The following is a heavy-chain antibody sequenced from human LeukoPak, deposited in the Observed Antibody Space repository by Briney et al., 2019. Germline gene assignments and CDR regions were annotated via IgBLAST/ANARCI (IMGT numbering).Heavy chain of an antibody. CDR1: GFTFSRYS. J-gene: IGHJ1*01. CDR3: ARAPSEVGGYYPEYFRH. V-gene: IGHV3-74*01. Sequence: GGSLRLSCEASGFTFSRYSMHWVRQAPGKGLVWVSRIKSDGKTNYADSVKGRFTISRDNAKNTVSLQMDSLRAEDTGVYYCARAPSEVGGYYPEYFRHWGQGTLVTVSS. D-gene: IGHD3-22*01. CDR2: IKSDGKT.